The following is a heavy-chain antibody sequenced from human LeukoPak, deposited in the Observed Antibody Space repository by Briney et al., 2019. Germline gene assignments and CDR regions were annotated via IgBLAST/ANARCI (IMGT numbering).Heavy chain of an antibody. Sequence: GGSLRLSCAASGFTFSSYSMNWVRQAPGKGLEWVSSISSSSYIYYADSVKGRFTISRDNAKNSLYLQMNSLRAEDTAVYYCASTSRYGDLDDYWGQGTLVTVSS. V-gene: IGHV3-21*01. CDR2: ISSSSYI. CDR3: ASTSRYGDLDDY. CDR1: GFTFSSYS. J-gene: IGHJ4*02. D-gene: IGHD4-17*01.